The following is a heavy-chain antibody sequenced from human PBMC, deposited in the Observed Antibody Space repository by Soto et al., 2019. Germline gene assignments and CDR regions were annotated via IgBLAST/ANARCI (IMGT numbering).Heavy chain of an antibody. CDR1: GFILSNYV. CDR3: ARDRGYTYGFAF. Sequence: PGGSLRLSCATSGFILSNYVMHWVRQAPGKGLEYVSSISGNGDSTYYANSVKGRFAISRDNSNNMLYLQMGSLRAEDMAVYYCARDRGYTYGFAFWGQGALVTVSS. CDR2: ISGNGDST. V-gene: IGHV3-64*01. J-gene: IGHJ4*02. D-gene: IGHD5-18*01.